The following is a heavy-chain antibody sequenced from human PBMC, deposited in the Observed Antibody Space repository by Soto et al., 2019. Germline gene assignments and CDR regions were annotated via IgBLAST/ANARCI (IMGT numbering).Heavy chain of an antibody. CDR1: GYTFTGYY. J-gene: IGHJ6*02. D-gene: IGHD6-6*01. CDR2: INPNSGGT. CDR3: ARDKEREEQIVPWYYYYGMDV. V-gene: IGHV1-2*02. Sequence: ASVKVSCKASGYTFTGYYMHWVRQAPGQGLEWMGWINPNSGGTNYAQKFQGRVTMTRDTSISTAYMELSRLRSDDTAVYYCARDKEREEQIVPWYYYYGMDVWGQGTTVTVSS.